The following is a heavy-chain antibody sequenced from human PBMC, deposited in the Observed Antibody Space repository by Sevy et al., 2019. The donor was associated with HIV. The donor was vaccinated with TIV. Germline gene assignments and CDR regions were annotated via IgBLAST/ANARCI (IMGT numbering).Heavy chain of an antibody. D-gene: IGHD2-15*01. J-gene: IGHJ6*02. CDR2: ISYDGSNK. CDR3: AKGGFYCSGGSFYGMDF. Sequence: GGSLRLSCAASGFTFSSYGMHWVRQAPGKGLEWVAVISYDGSNKYYADSVKGRFTISRDNSKNTLYLQMNSLRAEDTAVYHCAKGGFYCSGGSFYGMDFWGQGTTVTVSS. CDR1: GFTFSSYG. V-gene: IGHV3-30*18.